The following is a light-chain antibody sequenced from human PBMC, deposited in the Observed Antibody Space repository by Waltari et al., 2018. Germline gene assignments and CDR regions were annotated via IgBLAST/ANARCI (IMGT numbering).Light chain of an antibody. V-gene: IGLV4-69*01. J-gene: IGLJ2*01. CDR3: QTWGSGIVT. CDR1: TGHSDFA. CDR2: LNSDVSH. Sequence: QPVLPQSPSASASLGASVKLTCTLSTGHSDFAIAWHQQQPERGPRYLLKLNSDVSHTKGDEIPDRFSGSSSGAERYLTISSLQSEDEAAYYCQTWGSGIVTFGGGTQLTVL.